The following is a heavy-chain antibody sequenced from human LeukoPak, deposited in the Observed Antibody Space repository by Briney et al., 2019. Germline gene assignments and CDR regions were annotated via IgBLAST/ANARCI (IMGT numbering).Heavy chain of an antibody. J-gene: IGHJ6*02. D-gene: IGHD3-9*01. CDR3: ARAYYDILTTGYGMDV. Sequence: SVNVSCKASGGTFSSYAISWVRQAPGQGLEWMGGIIPIFGTANYAQKLQGRVTMTTDTSTSTAYMELRSLRSDDTAVYYCARAYYDILTTGYGMDVWGQGTTVTVSS. CDR1: GGTFSSYA. CDR2: IIPIFGTA. V-gene: IGHV1-69*05.